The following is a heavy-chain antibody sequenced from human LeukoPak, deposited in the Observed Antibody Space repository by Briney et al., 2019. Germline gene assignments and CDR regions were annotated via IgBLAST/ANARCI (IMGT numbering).Heavy chain of an antibody. V-gene: IGHV1-69*05. CDR1: GGTFSSYA. D-gene: IGHD3-22*01. CDR3: ARSYYYDSSGYFGY. CDR2: IIPIFGTA. Sequence: SVKVSCKASGGTFSSYAISWVRQAPGQGLEWMGGIIPIFGTANYAQKFQGRVTITTDESTSTAYMELSSLRSEDTAVYYCARSYYYDSSGYFGYWGQGTLVAVSS. J-gene: IGHJ4*02.